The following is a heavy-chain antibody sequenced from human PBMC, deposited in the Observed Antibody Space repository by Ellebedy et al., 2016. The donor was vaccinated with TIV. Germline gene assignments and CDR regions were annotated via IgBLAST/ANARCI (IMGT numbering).Heavy chain of an antibody. J-gene: IGHJ5*02. CDR1: GFTFDDYA. CDR3: ARDVLLWFGELSNPNWFDP. D-gene: IGHD3-10*01. CDR2: ISSSGSTI. V-gene: IGHV3-48*03. Sequence: GGSLRLXCAASGFTFDDYAMHWVRQAPGKGLEWVSYISSSGSTIYYADSVKGRFTISRDNAKNSLYLQMNSLRAEDTAVYYCARDVLLWFGELSNPNWFDPWGQGTLVTVSS.